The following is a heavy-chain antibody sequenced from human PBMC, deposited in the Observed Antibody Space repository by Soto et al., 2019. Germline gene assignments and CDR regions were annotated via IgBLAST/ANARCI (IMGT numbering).Heavy chain of an antibody. CDR2: LRGGGAAT. Sequence: VPLLESGGGLVQPGGSLRLSCAGSGFTVLHYAMNWVRQAPGTGLEWVSSLRGGGAATFFADSVRGRFTISRDNSKNTATLQMNSLGVDDTAVYDCARKILGSTSRPNYRYFDLWGRGTRVTVSS. CDR3: ARKILGSTSRPNYRYFDL. D-gene: IGHD2-2*01. V-gene: IGHV3-23*01. J-gene: IGHJ2*01. CDR1: GFTVLHYA.